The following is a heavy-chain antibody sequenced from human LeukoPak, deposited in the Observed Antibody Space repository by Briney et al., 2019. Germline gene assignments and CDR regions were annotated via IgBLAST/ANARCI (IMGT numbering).Heavy chain of an antibody. J-gene: IGHJ4*02. CDR3: ARAHCSGGSCYSFYLDY. CDR2: IIPIFGIA. Sequence: ASVKVSCKASGGTFSSYAISWVRQAPGQGLEWMGGIIPIFGIANYAQKFQGRVTITADESTSTAYMELSSLRSEDTAVYYCARAHCSGGSCYSFYLDYWGQGTLVTVSS. D-gene: IGHD2-15*01. CDR1: GGTFSSYA. V-gene: IGHV1-69*13.